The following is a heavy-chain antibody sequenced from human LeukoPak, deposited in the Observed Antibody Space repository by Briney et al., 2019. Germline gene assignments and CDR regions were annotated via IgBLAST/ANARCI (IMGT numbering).Heavy chain of an antibody. CDR2: IYSGGST. J-gene: IGHJ4*02. V-gene: IGHV3-66*01. D-gene: IGHD3-10*01. CDR3: ARAHYYGSGSYYTFSYYFDY. Sequence: PGGSLRLSCAASGFTVSSNYMSWVRQAPGKGLAWVSVIYSGGSTYYSDSVKGRFTISRDNSKNTLYLQMNSLRAEDTAVYYCARAHYYGSGSYYTFSYYFDYWGQGTLVTVSS. CDR1: GFTVSSNY.